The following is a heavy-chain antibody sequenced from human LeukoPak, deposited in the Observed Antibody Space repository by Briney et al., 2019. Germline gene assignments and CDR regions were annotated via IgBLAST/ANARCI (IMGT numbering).Heavy chain of an antibody. Sequence: GGSPRLSCAAPGFTFSSYAMSWVRQAPGKGLEWVSAISGSGGSTYYADSVKGRFTISRDNSKNTLYLQMNSLRAEDTAVYYCAKDVEMATTDFDYWGQGTLVTVSS. J-gene: IGHJ4*02. CDR2: ISGSGGST. CDR1: GFTFSSYA. V-gene: IGHV3-23*01. D-gene: IGHD5-12*01. CDR3: AKDVEMATTDFDY.